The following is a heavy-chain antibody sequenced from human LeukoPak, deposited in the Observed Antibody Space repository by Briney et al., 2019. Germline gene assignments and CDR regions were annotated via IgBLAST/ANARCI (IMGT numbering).Heavy chain of an antibody. CDR1: GGSISSSSYY. CDR3: ARHHGGSSISQRDYFDY. D-gene: IGHD6-13*01. CDR2: IYYSGST. J-gene: IGHJ4*02. V-gene: IGHV4-39*01. Sequence: SETLSLTCTVSGGSISSSSYYWGWIRQPPGKGLEWIGGIYYSGSTYYNPSLKSRVTISVDTSKNQFSLKLSSVTAADTAVYYCARHHGGSSISQRDYFDYWGQGTLVTVSS.